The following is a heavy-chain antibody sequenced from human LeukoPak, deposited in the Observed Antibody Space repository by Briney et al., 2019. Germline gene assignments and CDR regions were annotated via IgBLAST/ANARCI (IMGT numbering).Heavy chain of an antibody. CDR2: IYYSGST. Sequence: PPETLSLTCTVSGGSVSSGSYYWSWIRQPPGKGLEWIGYIYYSGSTNYNPSLKSRVTISVDTSKNQFSLKLSSVTAADTAVYYCARVGGDGYSFFDYWGQGTLVTVSS. CDR3: ARVGGDGYSFFDY. CDR1: GGSVSSGSYY. V-gene: IGHV4-61*01. J-gene: IGHJ4*02. D-gene: IGHD5-24*01.